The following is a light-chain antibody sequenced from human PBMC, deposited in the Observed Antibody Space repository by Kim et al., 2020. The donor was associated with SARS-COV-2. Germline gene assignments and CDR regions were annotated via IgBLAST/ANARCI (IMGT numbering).Light chain of an antibody. CDR3: LQHNTYPLT. J-gene: IGKJ5*01. CDR2: CAS. V-gene: IGKV1-17*01. CDR1: KDIRNN. Sequence: SVGGGVTITSRARKDIRNNLGWYQQKPGRAPTQLIYCASSMLNGVLPRISGGRSGTEFTLTISSLQPEDFTAYYCLQHNTYPLTFGQGTKLEIK.